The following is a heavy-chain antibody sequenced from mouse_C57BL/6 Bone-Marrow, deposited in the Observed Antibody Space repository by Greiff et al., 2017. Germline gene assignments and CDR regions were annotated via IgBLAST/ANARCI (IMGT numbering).Heavy chain of an antibody. J-gene: IGHJ3*01. CDR2: IYPRSGNT. Sequence: QVQLQQSGAELARPGASVKLSCKASGYTFTSYGISWVKQRTGQGLEWIGEIYPRSGNTYYNEKFKGKATLTADKSSSTAYMELRSLTSEDSAVYYCARGGCVLLWAYWGQGTLVTVSA. CDR1: GYTFTSYG. V-gene: IGHV1-81*01. D-gene: IGHD2-1*01. CDR3: ARGGCVLLWAY.